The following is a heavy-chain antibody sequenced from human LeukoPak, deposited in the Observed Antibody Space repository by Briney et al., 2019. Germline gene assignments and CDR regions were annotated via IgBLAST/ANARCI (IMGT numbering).Heavy chain of an antibody. Sequence: PSETLSLTCTVSGGSISSYYWSWIRQPPGKGLEWIGDIYYSGSTNYNPSLKSRVTISVDTSKNQFSLKLSSVTAADTAVYYCARHGMSGYYYTYFDYWGQGTLVTVSS. J-gene: IGHJ4*02. CDR3: ARHGMSGYYYTYFDY. CDR1: GGSISSYY. D-gene: IGHD3-22*01. V-gene: IGHV4-59*08. CDR2: IYYSGST.